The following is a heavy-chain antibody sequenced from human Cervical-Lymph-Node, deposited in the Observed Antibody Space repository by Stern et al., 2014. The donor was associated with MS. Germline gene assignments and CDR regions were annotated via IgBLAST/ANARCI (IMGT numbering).Heavy chain of an antibody. Sequence: QVQLGQSGAEVKKPGSSVKVSCKASGGTLSRYAISWVRQAPGQGLEWMGGIIPLSGKTNYAQKFQGRIKLLADESTSTAYMELSSLRSEDAAVFFCAGSYSGWGNPYHFYGMDVWGQGTTVTVSS. CDR1: GGTLSRYA. CDR3: AGSYSGWGNPYHFYGMDV. V-gene: IGHV1-69*01. D-gene: IGHD6-19*01. J-gene: IGHJ6*02. CDR2: IIPLSGKT.